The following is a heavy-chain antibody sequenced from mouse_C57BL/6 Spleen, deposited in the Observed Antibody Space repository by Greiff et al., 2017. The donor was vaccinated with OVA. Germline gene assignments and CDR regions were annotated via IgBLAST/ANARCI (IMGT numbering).Heavy chain of an antibody. CDR1: GFSLTSYG. CDR3: ARNRPYYYAMDY. V-gene: IGHV2-2*01. CDR2: IWRGGST. J-gene: IGHJ4*01. Sequence: VQLQQSGPGLVQPSQSLSITCTVSGFSLTSYGVHWVRQSPGKGLEWLGVIWRGGSTDYNAAFISRLSISKDNSKSQVFFKMNSLQADDTAIYYCARNRPYYYAMDYWGQGTSVTVSS.